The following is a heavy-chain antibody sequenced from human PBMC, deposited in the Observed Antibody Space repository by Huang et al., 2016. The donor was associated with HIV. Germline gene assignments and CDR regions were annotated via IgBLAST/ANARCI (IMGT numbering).Heavy chain of an antibody. D-gene: IGHD3-22*01. V-gene: IGHV3-74*01. CDR3: VRCPRIQSWLNYFDY. Sequence: EVQLVESGGGLVQPGGSLRFSCAAFGFTFRSYWLHWVRHAPGKGVVWVSRRHSDGSSAGYADYVKGRCTVSRDNAKNTLYLQMNGLRAEDTAVYYCVRCPRIQSWLNYFDYWGQGTLVSVSS. CDR2: RHSDGSSA. J-gene: IGHJ4*02. CDR1: GFTFRSYW.